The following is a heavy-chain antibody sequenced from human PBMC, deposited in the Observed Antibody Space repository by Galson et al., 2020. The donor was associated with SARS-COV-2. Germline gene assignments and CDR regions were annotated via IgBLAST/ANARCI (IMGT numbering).Heavy chain of an antibody. CDR2: INHSGST. V-gene: IGHV4-34*01. CDR1: GGSFSGYY. D-gene: IGHD4-17*01. CDR3: ARGFGLDYGDYEAPPPMEGAFDY. J-gene: IGHJ4*02. Sequence: SETLSLTCAVYGGSFSGYYWSWIRQPPGKGLEWIGEINHSGSTNYNPSLKSRVPISVDTSKNQFSLKLSSVTAADTAVYYCARGFGLDYGDYEAPPPMEGAFDYWGQGTLVTVSS.